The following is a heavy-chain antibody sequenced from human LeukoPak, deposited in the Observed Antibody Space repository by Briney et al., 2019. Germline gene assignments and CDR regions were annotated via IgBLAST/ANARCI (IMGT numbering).Heavy chain of an antibody. CDR2: ISAYNGNT. J-gene: IGHJ6*02. Sequence: GASVKVSCKASGYTFTSYGISWVRQAPGQGLEWMGWISAYNGNTNYAQKLQGRVTMTTDTSTSTAYMELRSLRSDDTAVYYCARDQKMARGVIPYYYGMDVWGQGTTVTVSS. CDR1: GYTFTSYG. D-gene: IGHD3-10*01. CDR3: ARDQKMARGVIPYYYGMDV. V-gene: IGHV1-18*01.